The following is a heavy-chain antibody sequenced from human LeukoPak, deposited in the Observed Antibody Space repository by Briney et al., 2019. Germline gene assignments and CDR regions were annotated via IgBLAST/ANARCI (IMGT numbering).Heavy chain of an antibody. CDR2: IYPGDSDT. CDR3: ARHLTMITVPRDAFDI. CDR1: GYSFTSYW. J-gene: IGHJ3*02. Sequence: GESLKISCKGSGYSFTSYWIGWVRQMPGKGLKWMGVIYPGDSDTRYSPSFQGQVTISADKSISTAYLQWSGLKASDTAMYYCARHLTMITVPRDAFDIWGQGTMVTVSS. D-gene: IGHD3-16*01. V-gene: IGHV5-51*01.